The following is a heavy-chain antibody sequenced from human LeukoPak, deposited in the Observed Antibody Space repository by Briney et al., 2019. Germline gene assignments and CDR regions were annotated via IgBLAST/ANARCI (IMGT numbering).Heavy chain of an antibody. Sequence: GGSLRLSCAASGFTVSTNYMSWFRQAPGKGLEWVSVIYSGGSTYYADSVKGRFTISRDNSKSTLYLQMSSLRAEDTAVYYCARDRGGYCSSTSCYRPDAFDIWGQGTMVTVSS. CDR1: GFTVSTNY. J-gene: IGHJ3*02. D-gene: IGHD2-2*01. CDR2: IYSGGST. CDR3: ARDRGGYCSSTSCYRPDAFDI. V-gene: IGHV3-66*02.